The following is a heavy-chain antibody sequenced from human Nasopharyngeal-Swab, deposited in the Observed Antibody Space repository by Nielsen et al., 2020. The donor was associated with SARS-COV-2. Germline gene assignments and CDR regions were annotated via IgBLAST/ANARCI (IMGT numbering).Heavy chain of an antibody. CDR1: GFTFSSYA. D-gene: IGHD2-2*02. Sequence: GGSLRLSCAASGFTFSSYAMHWVRQAPGKGLEWVAVISYDGSNKYYADSVKGRFTISRDNSKNTLYLQMNSLRAEDTAVYYCARELGGDYGSSTSCYSPRHGMDVWGQGTTVTVSS. J-gene: IGHJ6*02. CDR3: ARELGGDYGSSTSCYSPRHGMDV. CDR2: ISYDGSNK. V-gene: IGHV3-30-3*01.